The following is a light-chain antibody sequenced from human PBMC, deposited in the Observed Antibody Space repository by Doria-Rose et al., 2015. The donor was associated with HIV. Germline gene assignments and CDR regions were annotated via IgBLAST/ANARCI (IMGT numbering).Light chain of an antibody. Sequence: DIRVTQSPEFLGMSLGERATLNCKSNQSLLYTSKNYLAWYQQKPGQSPKLLIYWASTRQSGVPARFSGSGSGTDFTLTISSLEAEDVAVYYCQQYYDTPSFGPGITVDIK. CDR1: QSLLYTSKNY. J-gene: IGKJ3*01. V-gene: IGKV4-1*01. CDR2: WAS. CDR3: QQYYDTPS.